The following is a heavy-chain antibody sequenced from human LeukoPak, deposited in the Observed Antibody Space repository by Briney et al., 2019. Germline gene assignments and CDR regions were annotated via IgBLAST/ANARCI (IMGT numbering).Heavy chain of an antibody. V-gene: IGHV3-30*02. Sequence: GGSLRLPCAASRFTFSSYGMHWVRQAPGKGLEWVAYIRFDGSNKDYADSVKGRFTISRDNSKNTLYLQMNSLRAEDTAVYYCAKDLATKGNCGGDCYSFDYWGQGTLVTVSS. CDR1: RFTFSSYG. D-gene: IGHD2-21*01. J-gene: IGHJ4*02. CDR3: AKDLATKGNCGGDCYSFDY. CDR2: IRFDGSNK.